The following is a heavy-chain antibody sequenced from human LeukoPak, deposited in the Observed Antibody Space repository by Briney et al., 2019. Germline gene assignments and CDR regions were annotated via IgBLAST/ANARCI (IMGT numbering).Heavy chain of an antibody. D-gene: IGHD2-2*02. CDR3: AREIYCSSTSCYIV. V-gene: IGHV3-48*03. CDR1: GFIFRNYG. CDR2: ITSGGTTM. J-gene: IGHJ6*02. Sequence: GGSLRLSCAASGFIFRNYGMNWVRQAPRRGLEWVSYITSGGTTMYYADSVKGRFTISRDNAKNSLYLQMNSLRAEDTAVYYCAREIYCSSTSCYIVWGQGTTVTVSS.